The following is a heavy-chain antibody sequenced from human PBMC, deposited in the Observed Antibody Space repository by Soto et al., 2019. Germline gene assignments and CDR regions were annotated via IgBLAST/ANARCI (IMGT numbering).Heavy chain of an antibody. CDR3: TRGSASGAFDY. D-gene: IGHD2-8*02. Sequence: EVQLLESGGDLLQPGGSLRLSCAASGFIFSSYAMGWVPQAPGKGWEWVSAISGRGGTIYYADSVKGRFTISRDNSKNTLYLQMNTLRGQDSAVYYCTRGSASGAFDYWGQGALVTVSS. V-gene: IGHV3-23*01. CDR1: GFIFSSYA. CDR2: ISGRGGTI. J-gene: IGHJ4*02.